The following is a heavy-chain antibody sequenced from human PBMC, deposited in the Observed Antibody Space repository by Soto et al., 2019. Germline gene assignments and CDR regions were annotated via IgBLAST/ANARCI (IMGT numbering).Heavy chain of an antibody. D-gene: IGHD2-21*02. CDR1: GGSISTSNYY. CDR3: ATFVVSARRHNDFDF. Sequence: SETLSLTCTVSGGSISTSNYYWGWVRQHPGTGLDWIGHIYYSGTTYYNPSLKSRVTISVDTSKNQFSLKLNSVTAADTAVYYCATFVVSARRHNDFDFWGPGTLVTVSS. J-gene: IGHJ4*02. CDR2: IYYSGTT. V-gene: IGHV4-39*01.